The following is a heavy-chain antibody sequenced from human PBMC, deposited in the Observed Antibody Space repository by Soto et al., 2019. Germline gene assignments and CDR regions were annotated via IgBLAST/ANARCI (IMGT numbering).Heavy chain of an antibody. Sequence: SETLSLTCTVSGGSISSGGYYWSWIRQHPGKGLEWIGYIYYSGSTYYNPSLKSRVTISVDTSRNQFSLKLSSVTAADTAVYYCARFVDTGYYFDYWGQGTLVTVS. J-gene: IGHJ4*02. CDR3: ARFVDTGYYFDY. D-gene: IGHD5-18*01. CDR2: IYYSGST. CDR1: GGSISSGGYY. V-gene: IGHV4-31*03.